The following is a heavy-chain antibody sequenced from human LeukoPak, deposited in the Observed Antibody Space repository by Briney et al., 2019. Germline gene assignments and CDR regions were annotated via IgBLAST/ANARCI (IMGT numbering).Heavy chain of an antibody. J-gene: IGHJ4*02. Sequence: GGSLRLSCAASGFTFSSYGMHWVRQAPGKGLEWVAFIRYDGSNKHYADSVKGRFAISRDNSKNTLYLQMNSLRAEDTAVYYCAKVSGNPLNYWGQGTLVTVSS. V-gene: IGHV3-30*02. CDR3: AKVSGNPLNY. CDR1: GFTFSSYG. CDR2: IRYDGSNK.